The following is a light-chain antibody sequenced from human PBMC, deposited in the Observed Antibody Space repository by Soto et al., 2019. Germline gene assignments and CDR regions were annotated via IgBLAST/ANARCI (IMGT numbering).Light chain of an antibody. CDR3: QQRSNWPPWT. J-gene: IGKJ1*01. V-gene: IGKV3-11*01. CDR2: DAS. Sequence: EIVLTQSPATLSLSPGERATLSCRASQSVSSYLAWYKQKPGQAPRLLIYDASNRATGIPARFSGSGSGTDFTLTISSVEPQDFAVYYCQQRSNWPPWTFGQGTKVEIK. CDR1: QSVSSY.